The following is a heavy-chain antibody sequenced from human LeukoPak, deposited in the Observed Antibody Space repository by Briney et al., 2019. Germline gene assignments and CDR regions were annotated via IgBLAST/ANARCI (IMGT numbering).Heavy chain of an antibody. V-gene: IGHV3-9*01. CDR2: ISWNSGSI. CDR3: ARDDYGAEDY. J-gene: IGHJ4*02. Sequence: GGSLRLSCAASGFTFDDYAMHWVRQAPGKGLEWVSGISWNSGSIGYADSVKGRFTISRDNAKNSLYLQMNSLRAEDTAVYYCARDDYGAEDYWGQGTLVTVSS. CDR1: GFTFDDYA. D-gene: IGHD4-17*01.